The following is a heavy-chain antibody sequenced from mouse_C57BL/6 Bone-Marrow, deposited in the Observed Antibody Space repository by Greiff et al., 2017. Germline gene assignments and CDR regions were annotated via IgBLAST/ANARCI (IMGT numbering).Heavy chain of an antibody. CDR2: ISSGGDYI. CDR1: GFTFSSYA. CDR3: TSYYYGSSGFAY. D-gene: IGHD1-1*01. J-gene: IGHJ3*01. V-gene: IGHV5-9-1*02. Sequence: EVKLMESGEGLVKPGGSLKLSCAASGFTFSSYAMSWVRQTPEKRLEWVAYISSGGDYIYYADTVKGRFTISSDNARNTLYLQMSSLKSEDTAMYYCTSYYYGSSGFAYWGQGTLVTVSA.